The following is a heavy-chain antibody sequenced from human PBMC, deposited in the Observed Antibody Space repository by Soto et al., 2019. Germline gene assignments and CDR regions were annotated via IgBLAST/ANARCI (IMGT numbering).Heavy chain of an antibody. Sequence: SGPTLVNPTQTLTLTCTSSGFSLSTSGMCVSWIRQPPGKALEWLARIDWDDDKYYSTSLKTRLTISKDTSKNQVVLTMTNMDPVDTATYYCARIRIAAAENYYYGMDVWGQGTTVTVSS. D-gene: IGHD6-13*01. CDR1: GFSLSTSGMC. V-gene: IGHV2-70*11. CDR3: ARIRIAAAENYYYGMDV. J-gene: IGHJ6*02. CDR2: IDWDDDK.